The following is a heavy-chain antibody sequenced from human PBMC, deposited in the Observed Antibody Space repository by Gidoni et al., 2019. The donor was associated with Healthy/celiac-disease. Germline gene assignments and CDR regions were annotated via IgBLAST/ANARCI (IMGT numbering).Heavy chain of an antibody. Sequence: EVQLVESGGGLVQPGGSLRLSCSASGFTFSSYAMHWVRQAPGKGLEYVSAISSNGGSTYYADSVKGRFTISRDNSKNTLYLQMSSLRAEDTAVYYCVKGAWELGFDYWGQGTLVTVSS. CDR3: VKGAWELGFDY. CDR1: GFTFSSYA. CDR2: ISSNGGST. D-gene: IGHD1-26*01. V-gene: IGHV3-64D*06. J-gene: IGHJ4*02.